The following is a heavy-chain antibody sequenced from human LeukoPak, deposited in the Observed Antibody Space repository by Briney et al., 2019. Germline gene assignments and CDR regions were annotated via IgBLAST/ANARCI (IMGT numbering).Heavy chain of an antibody. V-gene: IGHV4-39*07. CDR2: IYYSGST. CDR1: GGSISSSSYY. J-gene: IGHJ5*02. CDR3: ARRRVYAIRSWFDP. Sequence: PSETLSLTCTVSGGSISSSSYYWGWIRQPPGKGLEWIGSIYYSGSTYYNPSLKSRVTISVDTSKNQFSLKLSSVTAADTAVYYCARRRVYAIRSWFDPWGQGTLVTVSS. D-gene: IGHD2-8*01.